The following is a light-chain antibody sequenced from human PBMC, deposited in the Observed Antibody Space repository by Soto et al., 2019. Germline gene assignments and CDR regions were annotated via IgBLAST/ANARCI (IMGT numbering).Light chain of an antibody. V-gene: IGKV1-5*01. CDR3: QQYNSYSRS. CDR1: HSINIW. Sequence: DIQMTQSPSTLSASVGDSVTITCRASHSINIWLALYHQKPGKAPKLLIYDASSLQSGVPSRFRGSTSGTEFTLTISSLQPDDFATYYCQQYNSYSRSFGGGTKVDIK. CDR2: DAS. J-gene: IGKJ4*01.